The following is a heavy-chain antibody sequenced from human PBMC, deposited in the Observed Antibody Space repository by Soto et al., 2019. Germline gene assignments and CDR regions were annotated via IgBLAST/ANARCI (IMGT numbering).Heavy chain of an antibody. Sequence: SVKLSCKASGGTFSSYAISWVRQASGQGLEWMGGIIPIFGTANYAQKFQGRVTITADKSTSTAYMELSSLRSEDTAVYYCARAHVDTAMAPDYWGQGTLVTVSS. V-gene: IGHV1-69*06. CDR1: GGTFSSYA. CDR2: IIPIFGTA. J-gene: IGHJ4*02. CDR3: ARAHVDTAMAPDY. D-gene: IGHD5-18*01.